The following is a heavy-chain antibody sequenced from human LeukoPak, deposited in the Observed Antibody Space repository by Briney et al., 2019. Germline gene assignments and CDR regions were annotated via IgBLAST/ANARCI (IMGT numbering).Heavy chain of an antibody. J-gene: IGHJ4*02. V-gene: IGHV3-30*18. D-gene: IGHD3-10*01. CDR3: AKETLWFREFLSLDY. Sequence: PGGSLRLSCAASEFTFSSYGVHWVRQAPGKGLEWVAVISYDGSNKYYADSVKGRFTISRDNSKNTLYLQMNSLRAEDTAVYYCAKETLWFREFLSLDYWGQGTLVTVSS. CDR1: EFTFSSYG. CDR2: ISYDGSNK.